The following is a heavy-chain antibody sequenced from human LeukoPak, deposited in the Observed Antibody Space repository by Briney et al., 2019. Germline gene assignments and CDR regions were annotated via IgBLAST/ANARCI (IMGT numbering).Heavy chain of an antibody. V-gene: IGHV1-69*13. CDR3: AITGVYSSGWYRRYFDY. CDR1: GGTFSSYA. D-gene: IGHD6-19*01. J-gene: IGHJ4*02. Sequence: SVKVSCTASGGTFSSYAISWVRQAPGQGLEWMGGIIPIFGTANYAQKFKGRVTITADESTSTAYLELSSLRSEDTAVYYCAITGVYSSGWYRRYFDYWGQGTQVTVSS. CDR2: IIPIFGTA.